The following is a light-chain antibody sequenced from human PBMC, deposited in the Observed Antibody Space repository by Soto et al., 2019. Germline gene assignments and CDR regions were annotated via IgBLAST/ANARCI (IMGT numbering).Light chain of an antibody. V-gene: IGKV1-9*01. CDR3: QKYNSAPQT. Sequence: DIQLTQSPSFLSASVGDRVTITCRASQGISSYLAWYQQKPGKAPKVLIYAASTLQSGVPSRFSGSGSGTDFTLTISSLQPEDVATYYCQKYNSAPQTFGQGTKVDIK. CDR2: AAS. J-gene: IGKJ1*01. CDR1: QGISSY.